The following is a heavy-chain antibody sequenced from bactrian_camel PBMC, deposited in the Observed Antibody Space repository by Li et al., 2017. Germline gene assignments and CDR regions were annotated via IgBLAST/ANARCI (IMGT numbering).Heavy chain of an antibody. J-gene: IGHJ4*01. CDR2: INTRYGSL. CDR1: GNGDGSGYWC. Sequence: HVQLVESGGGSVQVGGSLTLSCAVSGNGDGSGYWCTGWFRQAPGKEREGVARINTRYGSLYYADSVKGRFTISQGNSKSSLYLQMNSLKPEDTAVYYCAADRVGPSFGYNYWGQGTQVTVSS. CDR3: AADRVGPSFGYNY. D-gene: IGHD1*01. V-gene: IGHV3S63*01.